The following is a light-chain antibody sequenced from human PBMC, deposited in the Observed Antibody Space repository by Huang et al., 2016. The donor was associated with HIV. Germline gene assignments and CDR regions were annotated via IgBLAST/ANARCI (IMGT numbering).Light chain of an antibody. CDR1: QSVSSY. Sequence: EIVLTQSPATLSLSPGERATLSYRASQSVSSYLAWYQPRPGQAPRLLIYDASNRATCIPARFSCSGSGTDFTLTISSLEPEDFAVYYCQQRNNPLTFGGGTKVEIK. CDR2: DAS. J-gene: IGKJ4*01. V-gene: IGKV3-11*01. CDR3: QQRNNPLT.